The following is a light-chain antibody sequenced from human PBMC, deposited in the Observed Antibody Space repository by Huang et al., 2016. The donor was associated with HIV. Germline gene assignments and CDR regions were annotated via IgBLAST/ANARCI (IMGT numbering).Light chain of an antibody. CDR3: QHYDNLPYT. CDR2: DAS. Sequence: DIQMTQSPSSLSASVGDRVTITCQASQDISNYLNWYQQKPGKAPKLLIYDASNLETGVPSRFSGSGSGTAFTFTISSLEPEDIATYYCQHYDNLPYTFGQGTKLEI. J-gene: IGKJ2*01. V-gene: IGKV1-33*01. CDR1: QDISNY.